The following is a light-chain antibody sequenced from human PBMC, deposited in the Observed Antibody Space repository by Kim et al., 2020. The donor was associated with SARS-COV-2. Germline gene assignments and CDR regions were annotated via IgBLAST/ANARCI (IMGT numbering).Light chain of an antibody. Sequence: DIVLTQSPDSLAVPLGETATINCKSSQSVFSSSNNKDFIAWYQQNSGQPPKLLIYWASVRDSGVPARFTGSGSGTAFTLTISSLQAEDVAVYYCQQYHGAPLTFGGETKVDIK. CDR1: QSVFSSSNNKDF. CDR3: QQYHGAPLT. J-gene: IGKJ4*01. V-gene: IGKV4-1*01. CDR2: WAS.